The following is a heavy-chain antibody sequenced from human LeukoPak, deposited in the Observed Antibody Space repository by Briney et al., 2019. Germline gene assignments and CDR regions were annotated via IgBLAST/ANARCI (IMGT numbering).Heavy chain of an antibody. CDR1: GGSISSYY. J-gene: IGHJ4*02. V-gene: IGHV4-59*12. Sequence: SETLSLTCTVSGGSISSYYWSWIRQPPGKGLEWIGYIYHSGSTNYNPSLKSRVTISRDTSTNQFSLKLSSVTAADTAVYYCARVTVSWGRPYYFDYWGQGTLVTVSS. CDR3: ARVTVSWGRPYYFDY. CDR2: IYHSGST. D-gene: IGHD3-16*01.